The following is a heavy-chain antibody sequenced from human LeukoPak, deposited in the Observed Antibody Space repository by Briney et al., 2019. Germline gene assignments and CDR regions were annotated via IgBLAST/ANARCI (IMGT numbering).Heavy chain of an antibody. Sequence: PSETLSLTCTVSGGSISSGGYYWSWIRQHPGKGLEWIGYIYYSGSTYYNPSLKSRVTISVDTSKNQFSQKLSSVTAADTAVYYCARLYYYDSSYLDYWGQGTLVTVSS. J-gene: IGHJ4*02. V-gene: IGHV4-31*03. D-gene: IGHD3-22*01. CDR1: GGSISSGGYY. CDR3: ARLYYYDSSYLDY. CDR2: IYYSGST.